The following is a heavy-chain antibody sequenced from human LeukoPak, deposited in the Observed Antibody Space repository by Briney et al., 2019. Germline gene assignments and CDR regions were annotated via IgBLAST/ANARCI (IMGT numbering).Heavy chain of an antibody. V-gene: IGHV3-33*01. Sequence: GGSRRLSCAASGFTFSSYGMHWVRQAPGKGLEWVAVIWYDGSNKYYADSVKGRFTISRDNSKNTLYLQMNSLRAEDTAVCYCATPVHDASLDYWGQGTLATVSS. CDR1: GFTFSSYG. CDR3: ATPVHDASLDY. D-gene: IGHD2-2*01. J-gene: IGHJ4*02. CDR2: IWYDGSNK.